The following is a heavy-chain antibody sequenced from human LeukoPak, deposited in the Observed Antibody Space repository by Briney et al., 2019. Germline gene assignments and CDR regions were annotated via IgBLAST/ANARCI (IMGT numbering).Heavy chain of an antibody. CDR1: GFTFSSYG. D-gene: IGHD6-19*01. J-gene: IGHJ4*02. Sequence: GGSLRLSCAASGFTFSSYGMHWVRQAPGKGLEWVAVIWYDGSNKYYADSVKGRFTISRDNSKNTLYLQMNSLRAEDTAVYYCARDPLTIAVAGLDYWGQGTLVTVSS. V-gene: IGHV3-33*01. CDR2: IWYDGSNK. CDR3: ARDPLTIAVAGLDY.